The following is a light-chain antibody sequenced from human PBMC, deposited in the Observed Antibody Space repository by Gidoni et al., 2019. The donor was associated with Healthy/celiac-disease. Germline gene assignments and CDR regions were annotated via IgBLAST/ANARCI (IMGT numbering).Light chain of an antibody. CDR2: QDS. V-gene: IGLV3-1*01. CDR3: QAWDSSTADV. J-gene: IGLJ1*01. Sequence: SYELTQPPSVSVSPGQTASITCSGDKLGDKYACWYQQKPGQSPVLVLYQDSKRPSGIPERFSGSNSGNTATLTISGTQAMDEADYYCQAWDSSTADVFGTGTKVTVL. CDR1: KLGDKY.